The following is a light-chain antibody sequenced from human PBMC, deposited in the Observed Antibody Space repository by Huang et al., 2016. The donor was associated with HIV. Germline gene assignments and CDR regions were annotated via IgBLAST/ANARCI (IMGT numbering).Light chain of an antibody. Sequence: DIVMTQSPRSLPVTPGEPASISCRSSQSLLHSNGYNYLDWYLQKPGQSPQLLIYWGSNRASGVSDRFTGSGSGTDFTLRISRVEAEDVGIYYCMQSLQTELTFGGGTRVEIK. CDR2: WGS. CDR1: QSLLHSNGYNY. CDR3: MQSLQTELT. J-gene: IGKJ4*01. V-gene: IGKV2-28*01.